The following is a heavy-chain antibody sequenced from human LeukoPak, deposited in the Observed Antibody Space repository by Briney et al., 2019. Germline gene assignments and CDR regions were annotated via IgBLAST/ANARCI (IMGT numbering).Heavy chain of an antibody. J-gene: IGHJ4*02. CDR3: ARGSRITMIVVLLDY. Sequence: ASVKVSCKASGYTFTGYYMHWVRQAPGQGLEWMGWINPNSGGTNYAQKFQGRVTMTRDTSISTAYMELSRLRSDDTAVYNCARGSRITMIVVLLDYWGQGTLVTVSS. V-gene: IGHV1-2*02. D-gene: IGHD3-22*01. CDR1: GYTFTGYY. CDR2: INPNSGGT.